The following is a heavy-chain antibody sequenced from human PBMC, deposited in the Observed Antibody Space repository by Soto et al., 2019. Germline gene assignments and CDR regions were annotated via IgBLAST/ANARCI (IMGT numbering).Heavy chain of an antibody. CDR3: ARLSNPWGNSVMDY. D-gene: IGHD3-16*01. CDR1: GGSISSGGYY. J-gene: IGHJ4*02. CDR2: IYYSGST. Sequence: QVQLQESGPGLVKPSQTLSLTCTVSGGSISSGGYYWSWMRQHPGKGLEWIGYIYYSGSTYYNPSLKSRVTISVDTSKNQFSLKLSSVTAADTAVYYCARLSNPWGNSVMDYWGQGTLVTVSS. V-gene: IGHV4-31*03.